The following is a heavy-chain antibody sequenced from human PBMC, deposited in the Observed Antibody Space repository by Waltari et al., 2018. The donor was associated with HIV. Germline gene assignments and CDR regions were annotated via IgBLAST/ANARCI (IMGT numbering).Heavy chain of an antibody. CDR3: SRGLHCTATSCLLYHGMDV. Sequence: QVQLVQSGAEVKKPGASVKVSCKASGYTFSNYDINWVRQATGQGLEWMGWMNPNSGNTGYAQKFQGRVNMTRNSSIRTAYMELSSLRSDDTAVYYCSRGLHCTATSCLLYHGMDVWGQGTAVSVSS. D-gene: IGHD2-2*01. CDR2: MNPNSGNT. J-gene: IGHJ6*02. CDR1: GYTFSNYD. V-gene: IGHV1-8*01.